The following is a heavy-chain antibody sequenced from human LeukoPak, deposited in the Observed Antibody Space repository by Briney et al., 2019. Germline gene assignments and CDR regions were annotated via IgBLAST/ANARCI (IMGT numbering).Heavy chain of an antibody. CDR2: INHSGST. V-gene: IGHV4-34*01. D-gene: IGHD6-13*01. CDR3: ARGLETYTAAAGT. CDR1: GGSFSAYY. J-gene: IGHJ4*02. Sequence: SETLSLTCAVYGGSFSAYYWSWIRQPPGKGLEWIGEINHSGSTNYNPSLKSRVTISVDTSKNQFSLQLTSVTAADTAVYYCARGLETYTAAAGTWGQGTLVTVSS.